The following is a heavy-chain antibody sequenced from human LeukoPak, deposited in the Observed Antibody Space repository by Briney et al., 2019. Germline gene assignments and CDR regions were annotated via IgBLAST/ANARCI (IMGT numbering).Heavy chain of an antibody. D-gene: IGHD4-17*01. CDR1: GYTFSSYG. V-gene: IGHV1-18*01. Sequence: GASVKVSCKASGYTFSSYGISWVRQAPGQGLEWMGWISAYNGNTIYAQKLQGRVTMTTDTSTSTAYMELRSLTSDDTAVYYCARLDYGDYRDYFDYWGQGTLVTVSS. CDR2: ISAYNGNT. CDR3: ARLDYGDYRDYFDY. J-gene: IGHJ4*02.